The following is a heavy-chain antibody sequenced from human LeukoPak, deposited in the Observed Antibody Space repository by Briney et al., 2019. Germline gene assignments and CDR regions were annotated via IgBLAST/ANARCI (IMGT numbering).Heavy chain of an antibody. CDR1: GYTFTSYD. J-gene: IGHJ6*02. Sequence: ASVKVSCKASGYTFTSYDINWVRQATGQGLEWMGWMNPNSGNTGYAQKFQGRVTMTRNTSISTAYMELSSLRSEDTAVYYCATLPGRKRGYYGMDVWGQGTTVTVSS. CDR3: ATLPGRKRGYYGMDV. CDR2: MNPNSGNT. V-gene: IGHV1-8*01.